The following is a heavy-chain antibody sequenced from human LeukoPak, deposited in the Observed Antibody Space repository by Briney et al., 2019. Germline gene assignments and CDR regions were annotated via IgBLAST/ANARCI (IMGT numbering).Heavy chain of an antibody. CDR2: ISSGGSYI. J-gene: IGHJ5*02. V-gene: IGHV3-21*01. CDR1: GFTFSRYS. CDR3: AREGIPSIAARLDWFDP. D-gene: IGHD6-6*01. Sequence: GGSLRLSCAASGFTFSRYSMSWVRQAPGKGLEWVSSISSGGSYIYYADSVKGRFTISRDNAKNSLYLQMNSLRAEDTAVYYCAREGIPSIAARLDWFDPWGQGTLVTVSS.